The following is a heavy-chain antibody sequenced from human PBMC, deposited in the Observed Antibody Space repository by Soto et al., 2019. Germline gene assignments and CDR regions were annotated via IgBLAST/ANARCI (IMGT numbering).Heavy chain of an antibody. CDR2: ISNDGVRT. V-gene: IGHV3-64D*08. D-gene: IGHD3-10*01. Sequence: GGSLRLSCSASGFTFRGAGIYWVRQAPGKGLEHVSGISNDGVRTDYGDSVKGGFTISGDKSKNTLSLQMSSLRAEDTAVYYGVVRGSAFEIRGQGTMVTVSS. J-gene: IGHJ3*02. CDR1: GFTFRGAG. CDR3: VVRGSAFEI.